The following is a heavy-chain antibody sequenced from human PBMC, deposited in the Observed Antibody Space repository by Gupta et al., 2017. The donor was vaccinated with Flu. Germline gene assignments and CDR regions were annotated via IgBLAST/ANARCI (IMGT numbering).Heavy chain of an antibody. D-gene: IGHD6-13*01. CDR2: ISAGAVNT. Sequence: EVQLVESGGGLVQPGGSLRISCAASGFTFSSYAMSWVRQAPGKGLEWVSTISAGAVNTYYADAVKGRFTISRDNPENRLYLQMKSLRAEETCVYYCANRVPAAAPFYSDDWGQGTLVTVSS. CDR3: ANRVPAAAPFYSDD. V-gene: IGHV3-23*04. J-gene: IGHJ4*02. CDR1: GFTFSSYA.